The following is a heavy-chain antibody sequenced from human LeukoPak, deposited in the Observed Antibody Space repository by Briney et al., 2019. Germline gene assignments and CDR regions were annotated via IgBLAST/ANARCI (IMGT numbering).Heavy chain of an antibody. J-gene: IGHJ5*02. CDR2: IIPIFGTA. V-gene: IGHV1-69*06. CDR3: ARGFVGYCSSTSCWGWFDP. CDR1: GGTFSSYA. Sequence: SVKVSCKASGGTFSSYAISWVRQAPGQGLEWMGGIIPIFGTANYAQKFQGRVTITADKSTSTAYMELSSLRSEDTAVYYCARGFVGYCSSTSCWGWFDPWGQGTLVTVSS. D-gene: IGHD2-2*01.